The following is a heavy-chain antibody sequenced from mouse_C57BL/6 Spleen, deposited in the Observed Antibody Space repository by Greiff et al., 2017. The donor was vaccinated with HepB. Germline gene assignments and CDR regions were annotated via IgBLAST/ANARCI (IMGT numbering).Heavy chain of an antibody. CDR1: GYAFSSYW. V-gene: IGHV1-80*01. CDR2: IYPGDGDT. D-gene: IGHD1-1*01. CDR3: ARCYGSSYYAMDY. Sequence: QVHVKQSGAELVKPGASVKISCKASGYAFSSYWMNWVKQRPGKGLEWIGQIYPGDGDTNYNGKFKGKATLTADKSSSTAYMQLSSLTSEDSAVYFCARCYGSSYYAMDYWGQGTSVTVSS. J-gene: IGHJ4*01.